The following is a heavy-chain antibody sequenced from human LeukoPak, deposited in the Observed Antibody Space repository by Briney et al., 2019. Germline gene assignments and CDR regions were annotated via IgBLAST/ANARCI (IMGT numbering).Heavy chain of an antibody. Sequence: SETLSLTCTVSGGSISSHYWSWIRQPPGKGLEWIGYIYYSGSTNYNPSLKSRVTISVDTSKNQFSLKLSSVTAADTAVYYCARVSYSGYDLYYFDYWAREPWSPSPQ. CDR2: IYYSGST. CDR3: ARVSYSGYDLYYFDY. D-gene: IGHD5-12*01. CDR1: GGSISSHY. J-gene: IGHJ4*02. V-gene: IGHV4-59*11.